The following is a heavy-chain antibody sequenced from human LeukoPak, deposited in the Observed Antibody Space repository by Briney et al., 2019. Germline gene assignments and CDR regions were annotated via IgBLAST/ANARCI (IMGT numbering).Heavy chain of an antibody. J-gene: IGHJ4*02. CDR3: ARGHYDVLAASYKWTPDY. CDR1: GFTFNTFN. CDR2: ITSGGDYI. V-gene: IGHV3-21*01. Sequence: PGGSLRLSCEASGFTFNTFNMNWVRQAPGKGLEWVSSITSGGDYIYYADSVKGRFTTSSHNAKNSLSLQLNSLRVEDTAVYYCARGHYDVLAASYKWTPDYWGQGTLVTVSS. D-gene: IGHD3-9*01.